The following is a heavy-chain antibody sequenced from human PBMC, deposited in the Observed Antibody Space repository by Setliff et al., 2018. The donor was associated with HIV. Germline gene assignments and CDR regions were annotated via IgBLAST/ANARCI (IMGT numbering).Heavy chain of an antibody. J-gene: IGHJ5*02. V-gene: IGHV1-69*05. D-gene: IGHD2-2*01. CDR3: AGDFGGYCSSMSCPGLFDP. Sequence: ASVKVSCKASGGTFSSYAISWVRQAPGQGLEWMGGIIPIFGTTNYAQKFQGRVTITTDESTSTAYMELSSLRSEDTAVYYCAGDFGGYCSSMSCPGLFDPWGQGTLVTVSS. CDR1: GGTFSSYA. CDR2: IIPIFGTT.